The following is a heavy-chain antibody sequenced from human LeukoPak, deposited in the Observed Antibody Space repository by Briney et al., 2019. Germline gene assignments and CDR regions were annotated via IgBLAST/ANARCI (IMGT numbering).Heavy chain of an antibody. Sequence: GASVKVSCKASGYTFTSYYMHWVRQAPGQGLEWMGIINPSGGSTSYAQKLQGRVTMTRDTSTSTVYMELSSLRSEDTAVYYCTRETSSRYFDYWGQGTLVTVSS. CDR3: TRETSSRYFDY. CDR2: INPSGGST. J-gene: IGHJ4*02. V-gene: IGHV1-46*01. CDR1: GYTFTSYY.